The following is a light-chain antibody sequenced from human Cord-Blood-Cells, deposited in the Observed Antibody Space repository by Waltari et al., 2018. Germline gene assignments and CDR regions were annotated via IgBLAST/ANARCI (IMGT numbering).Light chain of an antibody. CDR2: AAS. Sequence: DIQLTQSPSFLSASVGDRVPITCRASQGISSYLAWYQQKPGNAPKLLIYAASTLQSGVPARFSGSGSGTEFTLTISSLEPEDFATYYCQQLNSYPITFGQGTRLEIK. V-gene: IGKV1-9*01. CDR1: QGISSY. J-gene: IGKJ5*01. CDR3: QQLNSYPIT.